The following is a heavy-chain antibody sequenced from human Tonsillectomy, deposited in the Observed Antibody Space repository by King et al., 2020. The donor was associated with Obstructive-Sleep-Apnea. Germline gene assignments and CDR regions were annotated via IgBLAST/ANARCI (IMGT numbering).Heavy chain of an antibody. Sequence: VQLVESGGGVVQPGRSLRLSCAVSGFSFSAYGMHWVRQAPGKGLEWVAVISYDGSEKYYPDSVKGRFTISRDNSKNTLYLQMNSLRAEDTAVYYCARVWAFGVVNGGMDVWGQGTTVTVS. J-gene: IGHJ6*02. D-gene: IGHD3-3*01. CDR3: ARVWAFGVVNGGMDV. V-gene: IGHV3-30*04. CDR1: GFSFSAYG. CDR2: ISYDGSEK.